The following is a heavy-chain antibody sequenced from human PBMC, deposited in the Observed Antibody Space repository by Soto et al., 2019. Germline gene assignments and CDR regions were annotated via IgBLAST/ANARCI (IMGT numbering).Heavy chain of an antibody. V-gene: IGHV3-74*01. CDR3: GRGRMNYRGADA. D-gene: IGHD1-7*01. Sequence: GGSLRLSCAASGFTFSDYWMHWVRQAPGKGLEWVSRIKRDGSTTNYADSVKGRFTISRDNAKNTLYLEMNSLRVEDTADYYCGRGRMNYRGADAGGKGTLATVPS. CDR1: GFTFSDYW. CDR2: IKRDGSTT. J-gene: IGHJ4*02.